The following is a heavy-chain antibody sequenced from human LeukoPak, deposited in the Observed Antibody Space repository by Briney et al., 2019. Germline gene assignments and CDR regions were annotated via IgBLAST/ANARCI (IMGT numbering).Heavy chain of an antibody. J-gene: IGHJ4*02. V-gene: IGHV3-23*01. D-gene: IGHD2/OR15-2a*01. Sequence: GGSLRLSCAVSGFTFRHYAMSWVRQAPGKGLEWVSVINGPGDISYYADSVKGRFTISRDNTKNTLYLQMNSLRAEDTAVYYCEIIATAEYVIVFDYWGQGTLVTVSS. CDR3: EIIATAEYVIVFDY. CDR1: GFTFRHYA. CDR2: INGPGDIS.